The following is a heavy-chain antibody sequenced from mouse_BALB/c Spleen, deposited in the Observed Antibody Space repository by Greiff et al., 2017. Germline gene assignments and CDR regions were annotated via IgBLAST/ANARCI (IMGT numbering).Heavy chain of an antibody. J-gene: IGHJ1*01. Sequence: EVQLVETGGGLVQPKGSLKLSCAASGFTFNTNAMNWVRQAPGKGLEWVARIRSKSNNYATYYADSVKDRFTISRDDSQSMLYLQMNNLKTEDTAMYYCVRDGDYGSSDVWGAGTTVTVSS. V-gene: IGHV10S3*01. CDR2: IRSKSNNYAT. CDR3: VRDGDYGSSDV. CDR1: GFTFNTNA. D-gene: IGHD1-1*01.